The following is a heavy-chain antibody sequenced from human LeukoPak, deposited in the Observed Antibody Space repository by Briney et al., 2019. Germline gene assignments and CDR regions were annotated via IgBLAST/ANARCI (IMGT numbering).Heavy chain of an antibody. CDR2: INTNSGGP. D-gene: IGHD6-19*01. CDR3: ARGVYSSGWADY. CDR1: GYTFTDFY. V-gene: IGHV1-2*02. J-gene: IGHJ4*02. Sequence: GASVKVSCKTSGYTFTDFYVHWLRQAPGQGLEWMGWINTNSGGPNYPQKFQGRVTMTRDTSISTAYMELSRLRSDDTAVYYCARGVYSSGWADYWGQGTLVTVSS.